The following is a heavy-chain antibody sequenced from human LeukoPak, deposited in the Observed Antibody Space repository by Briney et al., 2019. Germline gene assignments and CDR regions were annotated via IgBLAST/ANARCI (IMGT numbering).Heavy chain of an antibody. CDR2: ISSSGSTI. V-gene: IGHV3-48*03. J-gene: IGHJ5*02. CDR3: ARDGPYGDYGYNWFDP. Sequence: GGSLRLSCAASGFTFSAYEMNWVRQAPGKGLEWVSYISSSGSTIYYADSVKGRFTISRDNAKNSLYLQMNSLRAEDTAVYYCARDGPYGDYGYNWFDPWGQGTLVTVSS. CDR1: GFTFSAYE. D-gene: IGHD4-17*01.